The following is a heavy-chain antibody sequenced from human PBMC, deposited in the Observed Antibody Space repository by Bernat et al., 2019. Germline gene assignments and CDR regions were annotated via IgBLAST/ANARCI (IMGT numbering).Heavy chain of an antibody. V-gene: IGHV3-30*01. CDR1: GFTFSSYA. CDR2: ISYDGSNK. Sequence: QVHLVESGGGVVHPGRSLRLSCAASGFTFSSYAMHWVRQAPGKGLEWVAVISYDGSNKYYADSVKGRFTISRDNSKNTLYLQMNSLRAEDTAVYYCARDAALSGGSCHGDWGQGTLVTVSS. J-gene: IGHJ4*02. CDR3: ARDAALSGGSCHGD. D-gene: IGHD2-15*01.